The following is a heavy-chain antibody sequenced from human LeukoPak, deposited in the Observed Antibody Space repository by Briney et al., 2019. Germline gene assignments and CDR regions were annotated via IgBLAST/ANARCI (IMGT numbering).Heavy chain of an antibody. CDR2: INHSGST. D-gene: IGHD6-19*01. CDR3: ARLKSGAAGTEGDDY. CDR1: GGSFSGYY. V-gene: IGHV4-34*01. J-gene: IGHJ4*02. Sequence: SETLSLTCGVYGGSFSGYYWSWIRQPPGKGLEWIGEINHSGSTNYNPSLKSRVTISVDTSKNQFSLKLSSVTAADTAVYYCARLKSGAAGTEGDDYGGQGTLVTVSS.